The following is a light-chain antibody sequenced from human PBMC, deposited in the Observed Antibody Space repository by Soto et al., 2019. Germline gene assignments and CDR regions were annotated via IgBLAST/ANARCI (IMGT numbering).Light chain of an antibody. CDR1: SSDVGGYNY. V-gene: IGLV2-14*01. CDR2: EVS. J-gene: IGLJ2*01. Sequence: SVLTQPASVSGSPGQSITISCTGTSSDVGGYNYVSWYQHHPGKAPKLMIFEVSNRPSGVSTRFSGSKSGNTASLTISGLQAEDEADYYCSSYSSSTTLVVFGGGTKLTVL. CDR3: SSYSSSTTLVV.